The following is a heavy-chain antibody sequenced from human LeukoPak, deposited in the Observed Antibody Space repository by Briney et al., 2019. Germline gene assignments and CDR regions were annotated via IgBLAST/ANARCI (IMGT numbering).Heavy chain of an antibody. CDR1: GFTFSFNS. CDR3: AKRDYYDSNGYFFPYYFDN. D-gene: IGHD3-22*01. V-gene: IGHV3-74*01. CDR2: IKRDGSGT. J-gene: IGHJ4*02. Sequence: GGSLRLSCAASGFTFSFNSMHWVRQGPGKGLVWVSRIKRDGSGTTYADSVKGRVTISRDNAKNTLYLQMNSLRAEDTALYYCAKRDYYDSNGYFFPYYFDNWGQGTLVAVSS.